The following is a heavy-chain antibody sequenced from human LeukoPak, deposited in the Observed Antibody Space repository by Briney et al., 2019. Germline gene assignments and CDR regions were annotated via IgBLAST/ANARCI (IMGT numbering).Heavy chain of an antibody. CDR2: ISSSSSTI. CDR1: GFTFSSYS. J-gene: IGHJ4*02. Sequence: GGSLRLSCAASGFTFSSYSMNWVRQAPGKGLEWVSYISSSSSTIYYADSVKGRFTISRDNAKNTLYLQMNSLRAEDTAVYYCGMVHDYVWGSYRYWGQGTLVTVSS. D-gene: IGHD3-16*02. CDR3: GMVHDYVWGSYRY. V-gene: IGHV3-48*01.